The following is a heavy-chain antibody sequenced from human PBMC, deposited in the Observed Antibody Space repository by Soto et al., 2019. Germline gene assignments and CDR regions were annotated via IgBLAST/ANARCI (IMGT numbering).Heavy chain of an antibody. J-gene: IGHJ6*02. V-gene: IGHV1-8*01. CDR3: ARVHKYYYYYGMDV. CDR2: MNPNSGNT. CDR1: VYTFTSYD. Sequence: GXSVKVSCKASVYTFTSYDINWVRQATGQGLEWMGWMNPNSGNTCYAQKFQGRVTMTRNTSISTAYMELSSLRSEDTAVYYCARVHKYYYYYGMDVWGQGTTVTVSS.